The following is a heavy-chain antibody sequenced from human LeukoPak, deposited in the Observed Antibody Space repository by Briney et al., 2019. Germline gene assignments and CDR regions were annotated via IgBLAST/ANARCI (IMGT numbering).Heavy chain of an antibody. CDR3: ATDLGELSLGGFDY. V-gene: IGHV1-24*01. D-gene: IGHD3-16*02. CDR1: GYTLTELS. Sequence: ASVKVSCKVSGYTLTELSMHWVRQAPGKGLEWMGGFDPEDGETIYAQKFQGRVTMTEDTSTDTAYMELSSLRSGDTAVYYCATDLGELSLGGFDYWGQGTLVTVSS. CDR2: FDPEDGET. J-gene: IGHJ4*02.